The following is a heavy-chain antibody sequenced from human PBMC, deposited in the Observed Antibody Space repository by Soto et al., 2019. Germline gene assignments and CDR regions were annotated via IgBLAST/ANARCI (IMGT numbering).Heavy chain of an antibody. CDR2: IYYSGST. Sequence: PSETLSLTCTVSGGSISSGGYYWSWIRQHPGKGLEWIGYIYYSGSTYYNPSLKSRVTISVDTSKNQFSLKLSSVTAAATAVYYCATYRYNWHYGWFDPWGQGTLVTVSS. D-gene: IGHD1-7*01. CDR1: GGSISSGGYY. CDR3: ATYRYNWHYGWFDP. J-gene: IGHJ5*02. V-gene: IGHV4-31*03.